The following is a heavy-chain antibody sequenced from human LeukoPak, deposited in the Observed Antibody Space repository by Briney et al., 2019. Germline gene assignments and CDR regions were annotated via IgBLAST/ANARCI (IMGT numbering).Heavy chain of an antibody. J-gene: IGHJ4*02. CDR3: ARDLRPANL. CDR1: GSTFTEHF. V-gene: IGHV1-2*02. Sequence: ASVKVSCKASGSTFTEHFIHWVRQAPGQGLQYMGWIHPASANTVYAQMFHGRVTLTRDTPATTTYMELSGLRSDDTAVYYCARDLRPANLWGQGTLVTVSS. CDR2: IHPASANT. D-gene: IGHD1-7*01.